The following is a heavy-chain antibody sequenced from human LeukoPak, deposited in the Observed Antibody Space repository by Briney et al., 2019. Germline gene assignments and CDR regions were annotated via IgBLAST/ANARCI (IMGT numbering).Heavy chain of an antibody. CDR2: IYTSGST. CDR1: GGSISSGSYY. CDR3: ARDSLATRTPFDY. Sequence: PSEALSLTCTVSGGSISSGSYYWSWIRQPAGKGLEWIGRIYTSGSTNYNPSLKSRVTISVDTSKNQFSLKLSPVTAADTAVYYCARDSLATRTPFDYWGQGTLVTVSS. D-gene: IGHD5-24*01. J-gene: IGHJ4*02. V-gene: IGHV4-61*02.